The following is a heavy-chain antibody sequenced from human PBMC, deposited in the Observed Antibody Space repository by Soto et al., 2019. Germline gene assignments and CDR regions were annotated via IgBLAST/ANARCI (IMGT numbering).Heavy chain of an antibody. CDR1: GCTFTRYD. V-gene: IGHV1-8*01. CDR3: PPPASSYCSYYYYSAIDV. Sequence: ASVQVSCKASGCTFTRYDINWVRQATGQGLEWMGWMNPNSGNTGYAQKFQGRVTMTRNPSISTAYMELSSLRSEDTAVYHYPPPASSYCSYYYYSAIDVYGQGT. J-gene: IGHJ6*02. D-gene: IGHD5-18*01. CDR2: MNPNSGNT.